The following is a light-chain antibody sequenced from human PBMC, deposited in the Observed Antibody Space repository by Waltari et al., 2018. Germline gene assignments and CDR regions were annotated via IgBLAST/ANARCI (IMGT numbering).Light chain of an antibody. V-gene: IGKV3-15*01. CDR1: QSASTS. Sequence: ELVMTQSPATLSVSPGERAPPSYRASQSASTSLAWYQQTPGQAPRLLIYRASTRAAGIPDRFSGSGSGTEFTLTISSLQSEDSAIYYCQQYNIWPWTFGQGTKVDIK. J-gene: IGKJ1*01. CDR3: QQYNIWPWT. CDR2: RAS.